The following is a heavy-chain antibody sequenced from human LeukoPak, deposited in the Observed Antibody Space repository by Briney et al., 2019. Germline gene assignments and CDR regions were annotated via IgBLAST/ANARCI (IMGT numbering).Heavy chain of an antibody. Sequence: ASVTVSCKASGYTFTSYYMHWVRQAPGQGLEWLGIINPGGGNTNYAQKFQGRITMTRDTSTSTVYMKLSSLRSEDTAVYYCARKAVTTADYWGQGTLVTVSS. V-gene: IGHV1-46*01. J-gene: IGHJ4*02. CDR1: GYTFTSYY. D-gene: IGHD4-17*01. CDR3: ARKAVTTADY. CDR2: INPGGGNT.